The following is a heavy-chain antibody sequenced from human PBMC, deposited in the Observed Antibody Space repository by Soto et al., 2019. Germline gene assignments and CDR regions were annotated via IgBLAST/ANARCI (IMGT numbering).Heavy chain of an antibody. V-gene: IGHV4-34*01. Sequence: SETLSLTCAVYGGSFSGYYWSWIRQPPGKGLEWIGEINHSGSTNYNPSLKSRVTISVDTSKNQFSLKLSSVTAADTAVYYCARCEYQLLPPRDYYYYMDVWGKGTTVTVSS. CDR2: INHSGST. D-gene: IGHD2-2*01. CDR1: GGSFSGYY. CDR3: ARCEYQLLPPRDYYYYMDV. J-gene: IGHJ6*03.